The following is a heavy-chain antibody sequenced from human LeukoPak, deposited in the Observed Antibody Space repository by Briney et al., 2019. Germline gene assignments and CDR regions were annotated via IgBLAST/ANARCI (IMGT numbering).Heavy chain of an antibody. CDR3: ARVAYYDSSGYYYFDY. CDR1: GGSISSGGYY. Sequence: SETLFLTCTVSGGSISSGGYYWSWIRQHPGKGLEWIGYIYYSGSTYYNPSLKSRVTISVDTSKNQFSLKLSSVTAADTAVYYCARVAYYDSSGYYYFDYWGQGTLVTVSS. V-gene: IGHV4-31*03. D-gene: IGHD3-22*01. CDR2: IYYSGST. J-gene: IGHJ4*02.